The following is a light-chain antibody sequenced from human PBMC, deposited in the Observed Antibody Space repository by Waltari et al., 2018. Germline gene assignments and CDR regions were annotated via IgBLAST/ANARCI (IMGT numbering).Light chain of an antibody. CDR2: EAS. Sequence: DIQMTQSPSSLSALVGDRVTITCRASQDITDDLAWYQRKPGETPKLLIYEASSLQSGIPSRFRGSGSGTEFTLTISSLQLEDFATYYCQHYNSFPLTFGGGTKVEIK. CDR1: QDITDD. CDR3: QHYNSFPLT. V-gene: IGKV1-17*01. J-gene: IGKJ4*01.